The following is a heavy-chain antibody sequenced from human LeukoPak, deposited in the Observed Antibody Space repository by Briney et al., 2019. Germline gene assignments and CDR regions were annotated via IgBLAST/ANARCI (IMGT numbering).Heavy chain of an antibody. CDR3: ARGREYYGSGSI. J-gene: IGHJ4*02. D-gene: IGHD3-10*01. CDR1: GGSISSGSYY. V-gene: IGHV4-61*02. CDR2: IYTRGST. Sequence: PSETLSLTCTVSGGSISSGSYYWSWIRQPAGKGLEWIGRIYTRGSTNYNPSLKSRITISVDTSKNQFSLKLSSVTAADTAVYYCARGREYYGSGSIWGQGTLVTVSS.